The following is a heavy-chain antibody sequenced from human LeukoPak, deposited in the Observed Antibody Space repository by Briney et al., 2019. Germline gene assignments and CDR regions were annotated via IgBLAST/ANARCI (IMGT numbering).Heavy chain of an antibody. D-gene: IGHD3-10*01. Sequence: SETLSLTCTVSGGSISSGSSYWSWIRQPAGKGLEWIGRIYTTGSTNYNPSLESRVTISVDTSKNQFSLNLSSVTGGDTGVYYCARVPRGPGSGVGWVDPWGQGTLVIVSS. CDR3: ARVPRGPGSGVGWVDP. J-gene: IGHJ5*02. V-gene: IGHV4-61*02. CDR2: IYTTGST. CDR1: GGSISSGSSY.